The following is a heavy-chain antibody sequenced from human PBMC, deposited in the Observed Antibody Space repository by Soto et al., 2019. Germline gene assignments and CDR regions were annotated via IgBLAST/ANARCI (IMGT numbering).Heavy chain of an antibody. CDR3: ARQIVYLIPYFYH. CDR2: ISHRSATT. CDR1: GFTFSIYA. D-gene: IGHD3-22*01. Sequence: GGSLRLSCEASGFTFSIYAMSWVRQAPGKGLEWVSTISHRSATTYYANSVKGRFTVSRDNSKNTLYLQMNSLRAEDTAVYYFARQIVYLIPYFYHWGQGSLVTVSS. V-gene: IGHV3-23*01. J-gene: IGHJ4*01.